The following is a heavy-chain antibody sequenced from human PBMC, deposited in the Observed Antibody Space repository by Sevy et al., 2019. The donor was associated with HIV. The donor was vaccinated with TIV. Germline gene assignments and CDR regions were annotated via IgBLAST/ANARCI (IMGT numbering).Heavy chain of an antibody. CDR3: ARASGYYGGNEFDF. J-gene: IGHJ4*02. Sequence: GGSLRLSCAASGFTFSSYGMHWVRQAPGKGLEWVAVIWYDGINKYYADSVKGRFTISRDNSKNTLYLQMNSLRVEDTAVYYCARASGYYGGNEFDFWGQGTLVTVSS. CDR1: GFTFSSYG. CDR2: IWYDGINK. D-gene: IGHD4-17*01. V-gene: IGHV3-33*01.